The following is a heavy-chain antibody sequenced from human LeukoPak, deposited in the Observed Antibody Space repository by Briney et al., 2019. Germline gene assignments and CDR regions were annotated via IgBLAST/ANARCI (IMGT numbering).Heavy chain of an antibody. Sequence: ASVKVSCKASGYTFTSYDINWVRQATGQGLEWMGWMNPNGGNTGYAQKFQGRVTMTRNTSISTAYMELSSLRSEDTAVYYCARGRTSPDDAFDIWGQGTMVTVSS. CDR1: GYTFTSYD. D-gene: IGHD2-2*01. V-gene: IGHV1-8*01. CDR3: ARGRTSPDDAFDI. J-gene: IGHJ3*02. CDR2: MNPNGGNT.